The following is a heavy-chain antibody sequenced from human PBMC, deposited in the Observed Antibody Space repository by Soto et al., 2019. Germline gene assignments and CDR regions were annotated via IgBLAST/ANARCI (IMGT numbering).Heavy chain of an antibody. CDR1: GFTFSSYA. Sequence: GGSLRLSCAASGFTFSSYAMSWVRQAPGKGLEWVSAISGSGGSTYYADSVKGRFTISRDNSKNTLYLQMNSLRAEDTAVYYCAKSPRHWRWLQQGPFYYGVDVWGQGTTVTVSS. J-gene: IGHJ6*02. V-gene: IGHV3-23*01. CDR2: ISGSGGST. D-gene: IGHD5-12*01. CDR3: AKSPRHWRWLQQGPFYYGVDV.